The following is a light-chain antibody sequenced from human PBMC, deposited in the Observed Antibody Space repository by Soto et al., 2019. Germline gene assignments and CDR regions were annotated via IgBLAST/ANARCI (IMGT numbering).Light chain of an antibody. J-gene: IGKJ2*01. V-gene: IGKV4-1*01. Sequence: DIVMTQSPDPLAVSLGERATINCKSSQSVLYSSNNKNYLAWYQQKPGQPPKLLIYWASTRESGVPDRFSGSGSGTDFTLTISSLQAEDVAVYYCQQYYSTVHFGQGTKLEIK. CDR2: WAS. CDR3: QQYYSTVH. CDR1: QSVLYSSNNKNY.